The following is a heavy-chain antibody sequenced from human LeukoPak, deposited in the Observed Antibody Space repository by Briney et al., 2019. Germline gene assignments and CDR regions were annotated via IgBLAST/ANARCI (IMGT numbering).Heavy chain of an antibody. CDR3: ARAEYSSSSDWFDP. CDR1: GFTFSSYA. Sequence: PGGSLRLSCAASGFTFSSYAMSWVRQAPGKGLEWVSAISGSGGSTYYADSVKGRFTISRDNAKNSLYLQMNSLRDEDTAVYYCARAEYSSSSDWFDPWGQGTLVTVSS. V-gene: IGHV3-23*01. D-gene: IGHD6-6*01. CDR2: ISGSGGST. J-gene: IGHJ5*02.